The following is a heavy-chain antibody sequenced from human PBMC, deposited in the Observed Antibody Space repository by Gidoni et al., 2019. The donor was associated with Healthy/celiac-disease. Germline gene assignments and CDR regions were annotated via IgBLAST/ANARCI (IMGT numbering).Heavy chain of an antibody. CDR1: GYTFTSYA. Sequence: QVQLVQSGAAVKKPGASVKVSCKASGYTFTSYAMHWVRQAPGQRLEWMGWINAGNGNTKYSQKFQGRVTITRDTSASTADMELSSLRSEDTAVYYCARANYYGSGSYSDYWGQGTLVTVSS. CDR3: ARANYYGSGSYSDY. CDR2: INAGNGNT. D-gene: IGHD3-10*01. V-gene: IGHV1-3*01. J-gene: IGHJ4*02.